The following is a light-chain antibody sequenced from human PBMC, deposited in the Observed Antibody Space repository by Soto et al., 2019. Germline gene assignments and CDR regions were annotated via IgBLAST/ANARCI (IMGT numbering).Light chain of an antibody. CDR2: GAS. V-gene: IGKV3-15*01. CDR1: QSLSSN. Sequence: EIVMTQSPATLSVSPGERATLSCRASQSLSSNLAWYQQRPGQAPRLLIYGASTRATGIPARFSGSGSGTEFTLTISSRQSEDFAVYYCQQYANWPPWTFGQGTKVEIK. J-gene: IGKJ1*01. CDR3: QQYANWPPWT.